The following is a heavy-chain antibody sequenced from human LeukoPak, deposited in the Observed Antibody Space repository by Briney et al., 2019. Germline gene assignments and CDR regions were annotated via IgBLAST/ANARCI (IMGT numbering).Heavy chain of an antibody. Sequence: GGSLRLSCAASGFNFSSYGMSWVRQAPGKGLEWVSAISGSGGSTYYADSVKGRFTISRDNSKNTLYLQMNSLRAEDTAVYYCARRAGDYSHPYDYWGQGILVTVSS. CDR3: ARRAGDYSHPYDY. J-gene: IGHJ4*02. CDR1: GFNFSSYG. CDR2: ISGSGGST. D-gene: IGHD3-22*01. V-gene: IGHV3-23*01.